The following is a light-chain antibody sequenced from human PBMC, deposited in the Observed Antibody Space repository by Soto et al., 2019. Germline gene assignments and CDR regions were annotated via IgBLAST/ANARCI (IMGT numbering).Light chain of an antibody. CDR2: GAS. V-gene: IGKV3-15*01. Sequence: EIAMTQSPATLSVSPGERATLSCRASQSVSRELAWYQQQPGQAPRLLMYGASTRATGIPARFSGSGSGTEFTLTISGLQSEDSAIYFCQQYKSWPITFGQGTRLEI. J-gene: IGKJ5*01. CDR1: QSVSRE. CDR3: QQYKSWPIT.